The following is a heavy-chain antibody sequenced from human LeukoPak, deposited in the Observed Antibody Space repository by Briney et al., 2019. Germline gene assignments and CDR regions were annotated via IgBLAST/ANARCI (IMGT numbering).Heavy chain of an antibody. CDR2: IYTSGST. CDR3: ARVPSSGWYGGFYFDY. J-gene: IGHJ4*02. CDR1: GGSISSGNYY. Sequence: SSQTLSLTCTVSGGSISSGNYYWSWIRQPAGKGLEWIGRIYTSGSTNYNPSLKSRVTISVDTSKNQFSLKLSSVTAADTAVYYCARVPSSGWYGGFYFDYWGQGTLVTVSS. V-gene: IGHV4-61*02. D-gene: IGHD6-19*01.